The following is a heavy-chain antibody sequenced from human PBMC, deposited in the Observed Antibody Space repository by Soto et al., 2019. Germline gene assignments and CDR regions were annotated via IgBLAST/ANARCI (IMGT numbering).Heavy chain of an antibody. CDR3: ARDRGYDAHDYYYNAMDV. D-gene: IGHD3-10*01. V-gene: IGHV3-21*01. CDR2: IRGFSPYT. CDR1: GFTFRTYT. Sequence: GWSLILSCISSGFTFRTYTMNWVRQAPGKSLEWVSGIRGFSPYTFYAESVKGRFTISRDNAKNSLDLQMDSLRAEDTAVYYCARDRGYDAHDYYYNAMDVWGQGTTVTVTS. J-gene: IGHJ6*02.